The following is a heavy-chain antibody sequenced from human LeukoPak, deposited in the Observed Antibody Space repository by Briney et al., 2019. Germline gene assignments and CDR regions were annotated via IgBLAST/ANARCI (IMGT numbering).Heavy chain of an antibody. CDR3: AREWYSSGWPLPFDY. CDR1: GFTFSSYL. Sequence: GGSLRLSCAASGFTFSSYLMTWVRQAPGKGLEWVANIKHDGSGKYYMDSVKGRFTISRDNAKNSLYLQMNSLRAEDTAVYYCAREWYSSGWPLPFDYWGQGTLVTVSS. V-gene: IGHV3-7*05. D-gene: IGHD6-19*01. J-gene: IGHJ4*02. CDR2: IKHDGSGK.